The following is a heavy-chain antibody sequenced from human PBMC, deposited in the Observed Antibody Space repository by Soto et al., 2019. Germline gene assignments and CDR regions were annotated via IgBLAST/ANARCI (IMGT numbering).Heavy chain of an antibody. Sequence: ASVKVSCKASGYTFTSYGISWVRQAPGQGLEWMGWISAYNGNTNYAQKLQGRVTMTTDTSTSTAYMELRSLRSDDTAVYYCARKYYMTRHGLDYYYYMDVWGKGTTVTVSS. CDR1: GYTFTSYG. D-gene: IGHD3-10*01. CDR3: ARKYYMTRHGLDYYYYMDV. CDR2: ISAYNGNT. V-gene: IGHV1-18*01. J-gene: IGHJ6*03.